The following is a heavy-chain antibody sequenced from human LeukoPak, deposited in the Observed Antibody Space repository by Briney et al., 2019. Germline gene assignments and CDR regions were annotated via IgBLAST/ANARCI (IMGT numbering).Heavy chain of an antibody. CDR3: AGLKVTTGPRGLLES. CDR1: GGSFSGYY. V-gene: IGHV4-34*01. CDR2: INHSGST. D-gene: IGHD3-3*01. Sequence: SETLSLTCAVYGGSFSGYYWSWIRQPPGKELEWIGEINHSGSTNYNPSLKSRVTISVDTSKNQFSLKLSSVTAADTAVYYCAGLKVTTGPRGLLESWAQGTLVTVSS. J-gene: IGHJ5*02.